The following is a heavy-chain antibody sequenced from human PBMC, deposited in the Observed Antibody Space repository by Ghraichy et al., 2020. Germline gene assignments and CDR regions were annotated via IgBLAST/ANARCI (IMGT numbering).Heavy chain of an antibody. D-gene: IGHD2-8*01. CDR3: ARRGVLGHAIPGFWSFDL. CDR2: VYYTGST. J-gene: IGHJ2*01. CDR1: GGSVNRHNHY. V-gene: IGHV4-39*01. Sequence: SETLSLTCTVSGGSVNRHNHYWGWIRQPPGKGLEWIGTVYYTGSTYYKPSLKSRATISVDTSKNQFSLRLSSVTAADTAVYYCARRGVLGHAIPGFWSFDLWGRGTLVTVSS.